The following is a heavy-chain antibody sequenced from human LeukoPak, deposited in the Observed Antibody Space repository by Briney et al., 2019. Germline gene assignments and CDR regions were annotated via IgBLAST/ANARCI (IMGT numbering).Heavy chain of an antibody. CDR3: ARVSTTYYYDSSGYYKFPFDY. V-gene: IGHV1-18*01. CDR2: ISAYNGNT. CDR1: GYTFTSYG. D-gene: IGHD3-22*01. J-gene: IGHJ4*02. Sequence: GASVKVSCKASGYTFTSYGISWVRQAPGQGLEWMGWISAYNGNTHYAQKLQGRVTMTTDTSTSTVYMELRSLRSDDTAVYYCARVSTTYYYDSSGYYKFPFDYWGQGTLVTVSS.